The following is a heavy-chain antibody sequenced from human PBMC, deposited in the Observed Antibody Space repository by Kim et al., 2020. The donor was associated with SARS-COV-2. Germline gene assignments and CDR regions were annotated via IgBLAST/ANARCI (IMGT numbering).Heavy chain of an antibody. J-gene: IGHJ6*02. CDR1: GGSISSGSYY. CDR2: IYTSGST. CDR3: ARDFFSHQLTMVRGVNYYYYGMDV. V-gene: IGHV4-61*02. D-gene: IGHD3-10*01. Sequence: SETLSLTCTVSGGSISSGSYYWSWIRQPAGKGLEWIGRIYTSGSTNYNPSLKSRVTISVDTSKNQFSLKLSSVTAADTAVYYCARDFFSHQLTMVRGVNYYYYGMDVWGQGTTVTVSS.